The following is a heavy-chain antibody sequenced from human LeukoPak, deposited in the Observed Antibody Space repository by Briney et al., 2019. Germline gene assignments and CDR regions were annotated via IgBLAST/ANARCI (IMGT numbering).Heavy chain of an antibody. CDR1: GGSISSYY. V-gene: IGHV4-59*01. CDR2: IYYSGST. Sequence: SETLSLTCTVSGGSISSYYWSWIRQPPGKGLEWIGYIYYSGSTNYNPSLKSRVTISVDTSKNQFSLKLSPVTAADTAVYYCARVWGDREAFDIWGQGTMVTVSS. D-gene: IGHD3-16*01. CDR3: ARVWGDREAFDI. J-gene: IGHJ3*02.